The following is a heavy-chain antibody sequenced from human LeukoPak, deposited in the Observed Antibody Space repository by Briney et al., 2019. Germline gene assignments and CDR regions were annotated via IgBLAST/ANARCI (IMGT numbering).Heavy chain of an antibody. CDR2: ISAYNGNT. V-gene: IGHV1-18*01. CDR3: ARVHFDWLFTAFDY. CDR1: GYTFTSYG. J-gene: IGHJ4*02. Sequence: ASVKVSCKASGYTFTSYGISWVRQAPGQGLEWMGWISAYNGNTNYAQKLQGRVTMTTDTSTSTAYIELRSLRSDDTAVYYCARVHFDWLFTAFDYWGQGTLVTVSS. D-gene: IGHD3-9*01.